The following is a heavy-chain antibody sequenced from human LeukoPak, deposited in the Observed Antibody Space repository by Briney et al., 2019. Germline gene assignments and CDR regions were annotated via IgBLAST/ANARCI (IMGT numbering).Heavy chain of an antibody. Sequence: GGSLRLSCAASGFTFSNYAMNWVRQAPGKGLEWVSAISGHDTSTYYAGSVKGRFTISRDNSKNTLYLQMNCLRAEDTAIYYCAKRSVVTTTQPGNYFDYWGQGTLVTVSS. D-gene: IGHD2-21*02. CDR2: ISGHDTST. V-gene: IGHV3-23*01. CDR1: GFTFSNYA. J-gene: IGHJ4*02. CDR3: AKRSVVTTTQPGNYFDY.